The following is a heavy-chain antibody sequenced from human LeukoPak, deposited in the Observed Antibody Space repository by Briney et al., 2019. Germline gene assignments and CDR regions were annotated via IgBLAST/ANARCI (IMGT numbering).Heavy chain of an antibody. V-gene: IGHV4-59*01. CDR3: ARAGAGYTFVY. J-gene: IGHJ4*02. CDR1: GGALSSSY. D-gene: IGHD5-24*01. Sequence: LETLCLSCTVSGGALSSSYRNWVRQPPGKGLEWIGDIYYSGSTNYNPSPTSRVSISLYTSTNNFSLQLSSVTAADTAVYYCARAGAGYTFVYWGEGTLVTVSS. CDR2: IYYSGST.